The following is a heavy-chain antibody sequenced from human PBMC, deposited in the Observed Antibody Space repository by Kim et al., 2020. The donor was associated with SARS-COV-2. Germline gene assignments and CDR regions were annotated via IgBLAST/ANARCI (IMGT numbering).Heavy chain of an antibody. CDR1: GYTFTGYY. D-gene: IGHD2-2*02. V-gene: IGHV1-2*06. CDR2: INPNSGGT. Sequence: ASVKVSCKASGYTFTGYYMHWVRQAPGQGLEWMGRINPNSGGTNYAQKFQGRVTMTRDTSISTAYMELSRLRSDDTAVYYCARDLGRREYQLLYGYWGQGTLVTVSS. CDR3: ARDLGRREYQLLYGY. J-gene: IGHJ4*02.